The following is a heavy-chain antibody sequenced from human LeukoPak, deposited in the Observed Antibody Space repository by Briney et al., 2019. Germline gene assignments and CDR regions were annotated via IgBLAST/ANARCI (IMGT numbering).Heavy chain of an antibody. CDR3: ARLENYYDSSGYEPYFDY. D-gene: IGHD3-22*01. V-gene: IGHV4-34*01. CDR1: GGSFSGYY. Sequence: SETLSLTCAVYGGSFSGYYWSWIRQPPGKGLEWIGEINHSGSTNYNPSLKSRVTISVDTSKNQFSLKLSSVTAADTAVYYCARLENYYDSSGYEPYFDYWGQGTLVTVSS. CDR2: INHSGST. J-gene: IGHJ4*02.